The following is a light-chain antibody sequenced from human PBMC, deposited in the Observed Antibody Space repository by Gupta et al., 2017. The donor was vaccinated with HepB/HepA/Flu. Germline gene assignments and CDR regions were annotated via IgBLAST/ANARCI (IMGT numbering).Light chain of an antibody. CDR2: WAS. CDR3: QQYYSTPQT. J-gene: IGKJ1*01. V-gene: IGKV4-1*01. CDR1: QSILHSSDNKNY. Sequence: DIVMTQSPDSLTMSLGERATINCKTSQSILHSSDNKNYLVWYQQKRGQPPKVLTYWASTRESGVPDRFSGSGSGTDFTLTISDLQAEDVAVYYCQQYYSTPQTFGQGTKVEIK.